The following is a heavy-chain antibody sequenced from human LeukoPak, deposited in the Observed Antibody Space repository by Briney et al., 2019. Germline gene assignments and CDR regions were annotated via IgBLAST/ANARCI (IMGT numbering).Heavy chain of an antibody. CDR2: IYYSGST. Sequence: ASETLSLTCTVSGGSISSSSYYWGWIRQPPGKGLEWIGSIYYSGSTYYNPSLKSRVTISVDTSKNQFSLKLSSVTAADTAVYYCAGLYCSSTSCYYNRFDPWGQGTLVTVSS. D-gene: IGHD2-2*01. CDR3: AGLYCSSTSCYYNRFDP. CDR1: GGSISSSSYY. J-gene: IGHJ5*02. V-gene: IGHV4-39*01.